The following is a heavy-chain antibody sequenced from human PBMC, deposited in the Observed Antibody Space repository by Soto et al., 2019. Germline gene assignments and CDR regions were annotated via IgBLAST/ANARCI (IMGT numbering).Heavy chain of an antibody. D-gene: IGHD2-15*01. CDR2: IYPGDSDT. V-gene: IGHV5-51*01. CDR1: GYSFTSYC. CDR3: ARPYCSGGSCYDAFDI. Sequence: PGESLKISCKGSGYSFTSYCIGWVRQMPGKGLEWMGIIYPGDSDTRYSPSFQGQVTISADKSISTAYLQWSSLKASDTAMYYCARPYCSGGSCYDAFDIWGQGTMVTVSS. J-gene: IGHJ3*02.